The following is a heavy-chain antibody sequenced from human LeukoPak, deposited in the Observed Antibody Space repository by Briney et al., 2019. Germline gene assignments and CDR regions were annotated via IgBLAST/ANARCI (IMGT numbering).Heavy chain of an antibody. D-gene: IGHD3-10*01. CDR2: INPNSGGT. Sequence: ASVKVSCKASGYTFTGYYMHWERQAPGQGLEWMGWINPNSGGTNYAQKFQGRVTMTRDTSISTAYMELSRLRSDDTAVYYCARVSVQYYYGSGSYYNVYFDYWGQGTLVTVSS. J-gene: IGHJ4*02. CDR3: ARVSVQYYYGSGSYYNVYFDY. CDR1: GYTFTGYY. V-gene: IGHV1-2*02.